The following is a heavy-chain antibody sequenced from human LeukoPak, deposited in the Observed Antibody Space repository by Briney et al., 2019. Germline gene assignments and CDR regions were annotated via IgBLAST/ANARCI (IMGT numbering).Heavy chain of an antibody. D-gene: IGHD6-13*01. CDR2: ISSSSNTI. Sequence: GGSLRLSCAASGFTFSSYTMKWVRQAPGKGLEWVSYISSSSNTIYYADSVKGRFTISRDNAKNSLYLQINSLRADDTAVYYCARASGSSWGGWFFYYYMDVWGKGTTVTVSS. J-gene: IGHJ6*03. CDR1: GFTFSSYT. CDR3: ARASGSSWGGWFFYYYMDV. V-gene: IGHV3-48*01.